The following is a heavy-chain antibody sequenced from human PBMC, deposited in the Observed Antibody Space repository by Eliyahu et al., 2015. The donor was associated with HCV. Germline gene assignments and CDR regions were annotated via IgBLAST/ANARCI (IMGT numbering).Heavy chain of an antibody. Sequence: QVQLQQWGAGLLKPSETLSLTCPVXGASIXAYSWSWIRQPPGKGLEWIGETNQSGSTNYNPSLKSRVTISVDTSKNQFSLRLSSVTAADTAVYYCARGGGHRYWGQGTLVTVFS. V-gene: IGHV4-34*01. CDR3: ARGGGHRY. J-gene: IGHJ4*02. CDR2: TNQSGST. CDR1: GASIXAYS. D-gene: IGHD3-10*01.